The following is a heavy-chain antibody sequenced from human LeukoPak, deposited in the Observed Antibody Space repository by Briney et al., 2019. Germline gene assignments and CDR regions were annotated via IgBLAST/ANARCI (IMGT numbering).Heavy chain of an antibody. J-gene: IGHJ5*02. Sequence: PGGSLRLSCAASGFTFDDYAMYWVRQAPGKGLEWVSGISWNSGSIGYADSVKGRFTISRDNAKNSLYLQMNSLRAEDTALYYCAKGLTGAVNNWFDPWGQGTLVTVSS. D-gene: IGHD7-27*01. CDR3: AKGLTGAVNNWFDP. V-gene: IGHV3-9*01. CDR2: ISWNSGSI. CDR1: GFTFDDYA.